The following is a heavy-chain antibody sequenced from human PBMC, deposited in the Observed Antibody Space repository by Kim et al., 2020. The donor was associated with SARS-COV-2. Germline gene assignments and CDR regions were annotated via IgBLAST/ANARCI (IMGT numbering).Heavy chain of an antibody. CDR3: ANFES. J-gene: IGHJ4*02. V-gene: IGHV3-33*06. Sequence: HDGSNKYYADSLKGRFTISRDNSKNMLFLQMTSLRAEDTAVYYCANFESWGQGTLVTVSS. CDR2: HDGSNK.